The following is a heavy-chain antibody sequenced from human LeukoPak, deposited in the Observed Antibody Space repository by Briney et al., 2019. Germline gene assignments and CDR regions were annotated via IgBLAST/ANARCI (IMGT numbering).Heavy chain of an antibody. Sequence: SETLSLTCSVSGDSISRGGDYWTWIRQHPEKGLEWIGYISGSGSTYYNPSLKSRVTISVDRSKNQFSLKLSSVTAADTAVYYCAREESGGIPDWGQGTLVTVSS. CDR1: GDSISRGGDY. D-gene: IGHD2-15*01. V-gene: IGHV4-30-2*01. CDR2: ISGSGST. CDR3: AREESGGIPD. J-gene: IGHJ4*02.